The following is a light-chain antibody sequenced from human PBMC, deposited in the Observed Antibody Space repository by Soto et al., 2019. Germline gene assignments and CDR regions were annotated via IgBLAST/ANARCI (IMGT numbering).Light chain of an antibody. CDR3: SSYTSSSTLGV. V-gene: IGLV2-14*01. CDR2: AVS. CDR1: SSDVGYYDY. J-gene: IGLJ1*01. Sequence: QSALTQPASVSGSPGQSITISCTGTSSDVGYYDYVSWYQQHPGKAPKLMIYAVSSRPSGVSNRFSGSKSGNTASLTISGLQAEDEADYYCSSYTSSSTLGVFGTGTKVT.